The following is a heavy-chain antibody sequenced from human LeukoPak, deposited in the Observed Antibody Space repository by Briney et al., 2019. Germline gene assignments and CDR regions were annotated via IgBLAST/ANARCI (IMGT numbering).Heavy chain of an antibody. CDR3: ARGSWYFDL. D-gene: IGHD3-10*01. CDR1: GFTFSSYW. V-gene: IGHV3-74*03. J-gene: IGHJ2*01. Sequence: PGGSLRLSCAASGFTFSSYWMHWVRQAPGKGLVWVSRIYSDGSSYTADSVKGRFTISRDSAESTLYLQMNSLRAEDTAVYYCARGSWYFDLWGRGTLVSVSS. CDR2: IYSDGSSY.